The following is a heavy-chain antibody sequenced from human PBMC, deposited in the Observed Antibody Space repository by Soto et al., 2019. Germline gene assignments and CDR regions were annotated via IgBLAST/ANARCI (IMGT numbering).Heavy chain of an antibody. D-gene: IGHD6-19*01. CDR2: ISYDGSNK. V-gene: IGHV3-30*18. CDR3: AKSTRFDKWLHLYG. J-gene: IGHJ4*02. Sequence: GWSLRLSCAASGFTFSSYGMHLVRQAPGKGLEWVAVISYDGSNKYYADSVKGRFTISRDNSKNTLYLQMNSLRAEDTAVYYCAKSTRFDKWLHLYGWGEGTLVTVSS. CDR1: GFTFSSYG.